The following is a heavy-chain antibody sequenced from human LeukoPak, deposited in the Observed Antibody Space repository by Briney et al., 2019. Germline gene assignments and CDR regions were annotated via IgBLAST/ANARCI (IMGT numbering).Heavy chain of an antibody. Sequence: SETLSLTCTVSGGSISSFFWSWIRQSPGKGLEWIGYINKSGTTNYNPSLKSRVTISVDTSKKQFSLKVNSVTAADTAAYYCARGTYSGSYSGYFDYWGQGTLVTVSS. D-gene: IGHD1-26*01. CDR2: INKSGTT. CDR3: ARGTYSGSYSGYFDY. J-gene: IGHJ4*02. CDR1: GGSISSFF. V-gene: IGHV4-59*01.